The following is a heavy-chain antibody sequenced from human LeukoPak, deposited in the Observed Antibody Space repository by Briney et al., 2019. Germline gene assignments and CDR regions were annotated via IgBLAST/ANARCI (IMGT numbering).Heavy chain of an antibody. D-gene: IGHD3-22*01. CDR3: ARDLINYYDSSGYPYYYYGMDV. Sequence: GRSLRLSCAASGFTFSSYGMHWVRQAPGKGLEWVAVIWYDGSNKYYADSVKGRFTTSRDNSKNTLYLQMNSLRAEDTAVYYCARDLINYYDSSGYPYYYYGMDVWGQGTTATVSS. V-gene: IGHV3-33*01. CDR2: IWYDGSNK. CDR1: GFTFSSYG. J-gene: IGHJ6*02.